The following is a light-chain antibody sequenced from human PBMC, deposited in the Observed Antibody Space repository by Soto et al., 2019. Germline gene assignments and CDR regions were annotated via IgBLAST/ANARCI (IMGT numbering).Light chain of an antibody. CDR3: SSFTSSNTLL. CDR2: EVT. CDR1: SSDVGGYDY. V-gene: IGLV2-14*01. J-gene: IGLJ2*01. Sequence: QSVLTQPASVSGSPGQSITISCTGTSSDVGGYDYVSWYQHPPGKAPKLIIYEVTNRPSGVSDRFSGSKSGNTASLTISGLQAEDEADYYCSSFTSSNTLLFGGGTQLTVL.